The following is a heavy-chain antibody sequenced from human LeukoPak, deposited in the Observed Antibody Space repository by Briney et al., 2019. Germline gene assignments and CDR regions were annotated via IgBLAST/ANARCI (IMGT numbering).Heavy chain of an antibody. V-gene: IGHV3-15*01. J-gene: IGHJ4*02. Sequence: PGGSLRLSCAASGLSISNDWMSWVRQAPGKGLEWVARVKSKSAGETTDYAAPVKGRFTISRDDSKNTLYLQMNSLKTEDTAVYYCTLIQGWGSGSYYRDSWGQGTLVTVSS. CDR3: TLIQGWGSGSYYRDS. D-gene: IGHD3-10*01. CDR1: GLSISNDW. CDR2: VKSKSAGETT.